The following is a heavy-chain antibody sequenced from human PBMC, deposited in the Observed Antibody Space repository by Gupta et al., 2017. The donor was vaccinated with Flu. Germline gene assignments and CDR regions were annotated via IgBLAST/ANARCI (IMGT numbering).Heavy chain of an antibody. J-gene: IGHJ1*01. V-gene: IGHV3-23*01. Sequence: GRFTISRDNSKNTLYLQMNSLRAEDTAVYYCANILLNYYDSSGREYFQHWGQGTLVTVSS. D-gene: IGHD3-22*01. CDR3: ANILLNYYDSSGREYFQH.